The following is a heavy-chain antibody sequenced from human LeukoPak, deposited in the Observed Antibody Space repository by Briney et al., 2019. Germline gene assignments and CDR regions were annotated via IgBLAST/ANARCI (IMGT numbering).Heavy chain of an antibody. CDR3: ARHGNGDYPSYFDY. D-gene: IGHD4-17*01. J-gene: IGHJ4*02. CDR2: IIPIFGTA. Sequence: SVKVSCKASGGTFSSYAISWVRQAPGQGLEWMGGIIPIFGTANYAQKFQGRVTITADESTSTAYMELSSLRSEDTAVYYCARHGNGDYPSYFDYWGQGTLVTVSS. CDR1: GGTFSSYA. V-gene: IGHV1-69*01.